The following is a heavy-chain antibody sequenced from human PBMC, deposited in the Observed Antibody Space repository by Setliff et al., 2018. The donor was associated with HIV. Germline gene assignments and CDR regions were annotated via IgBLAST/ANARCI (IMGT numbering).Heavy chain of an antibody. Sequence: ASVKVSCKASGYRFTDSYLHWVRLAPGQGLEWMGYINPNSGVANPAQKFQGRLTLTRDTSIRTAYMELRRLTYDDTATYYCARKEGTGLTMKFWGQGTLVTVSS. D-gene: IGHD1-1*01. CDR1: GYRFTDSY. V-gene: IGHV1-2*02. J-gene: IGHJ4*02. CDR2: INPNSGVA. CDR3: ARKEGTGLTMKF.